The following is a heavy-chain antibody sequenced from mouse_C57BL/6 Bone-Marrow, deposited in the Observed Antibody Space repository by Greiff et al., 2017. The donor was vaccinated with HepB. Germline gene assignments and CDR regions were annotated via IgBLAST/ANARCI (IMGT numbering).Heavy chain of an antibody. CDR2: ISYDGSN. V-gene: IGHV3-6*01. CDR3: ARHGGSSPYYFDY. D-gene: IGHD1-1*01. Sequence: EVQLQESGPGLVKPSQSLSLTCSVTGYSITIGYYWNWIRQFPGNKLEWMGYISYDGSNNYNPSLKNRISITRDTSKNQFFLKLNSVTTEDTATYYCARHGGSSPYYFDYWGQGTTLTVSS. CDR1: GYSITIGYY. J-gene: IGHJ2*01.